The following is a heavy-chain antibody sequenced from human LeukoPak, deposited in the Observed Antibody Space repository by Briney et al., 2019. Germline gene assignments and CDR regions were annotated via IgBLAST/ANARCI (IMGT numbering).Heavy chain of an antibody. Sequence: GGSLRLSCAASGISFRNYAMSWVRQAPARGPEWVSSLRGNDETFYSDSVKGRFPLYRDDSRNTVYLQLNNLRVEDTAIYYCARASWVSDPDAVRWGQGTQVTVSS. D-gene: IGHD3-10*01. CDR1: GISFRNYA. CDR2: LRGNDET. V-gene: IGHV3-23*01. CDR3: ARASWVSDPDAVR. J-gene: IGHJ4*02.